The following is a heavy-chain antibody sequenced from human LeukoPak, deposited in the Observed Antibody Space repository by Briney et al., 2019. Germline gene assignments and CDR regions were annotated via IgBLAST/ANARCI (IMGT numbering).Heavy chain of an antibody. J-gene: IGHJ4*02. CDR3: ARDASPTTVRSY. CDR2: INPVGTST. V-gene: IGHV3-74*01. D-gene: IGHD2-15*01. CDR1: GFTFSSYW. Sequence: GGSLRLSCVGYGFTFSSYWMHWVRPAPGKGLVWGARINPVGTSTIYADSVKGRFTISRDNVKNNLYLQMSSLRAEDTAVYYCARDASPTTVRSYWGQGTLVAVSP.